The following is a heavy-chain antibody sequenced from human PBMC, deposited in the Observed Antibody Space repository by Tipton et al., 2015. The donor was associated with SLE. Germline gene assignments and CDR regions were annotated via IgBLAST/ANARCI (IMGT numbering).Heavy chain of an antibody. Sequence: TLSLTCAVYGGSFSGYYWSWIRQPPGKGLEWIASMYSGGSANYNPSLKTRVNISVDTSRNQLSLRLSSVTAADTAMYYCAGVFSLAYYYYYMDVWGKGTTVTVSS. CDR2: MYSGGSA. CDR3: AGVFSLAYYYYYMDV. CDR1: GGSFSGYY. V-gene: IGHV4-59*01. J-gene: IGHJ6*03. D-gene: IGHD3-3*02.